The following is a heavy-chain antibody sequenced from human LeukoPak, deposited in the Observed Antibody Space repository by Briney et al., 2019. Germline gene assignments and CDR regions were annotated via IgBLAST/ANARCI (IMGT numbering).Heavy chain of an antibody. CDR3: ARSPLRYFDWLLLADYGMDV. D-gene: IGHD3-9*01. CDR2: ISAYNGNT. J-gene: IGHJ6*02. CDR1: GYTFTSYG. V-gene: IGHV1-18*01. Sequence: VSVKVSCKASGYTFTSYGISWVRQAPGQGLEWMGWISAYNGNTNYAQKLQGRVTMTTDTSTSTAYMELRSLRSDDTAVYYCARSPLRYFDWLLLADYGMDVWGQGTTVTVSS.